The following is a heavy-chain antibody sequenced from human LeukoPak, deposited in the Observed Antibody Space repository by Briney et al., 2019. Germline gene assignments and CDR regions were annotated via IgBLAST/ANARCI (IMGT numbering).Heavy chain of an antibody. CDR3: AKDGDTAISTYYFDY. J-gene: IGHJ4*02. V-gene: IGHV3-30*02. CDR2: IRYDGSNK. Sequence: GGSLRLSCAASGFTFSSYGMHWVRQAPGKGLEWVAFIRYDGSNKYYADSVKGRFTISRDNSKNTLYLQMNSLRAEDTAVYYCAKDGDTAISTYYFDYWGQGTLVTVSS. D-gene: IGHD5-18*01. CDR1: GFTFSSYG.